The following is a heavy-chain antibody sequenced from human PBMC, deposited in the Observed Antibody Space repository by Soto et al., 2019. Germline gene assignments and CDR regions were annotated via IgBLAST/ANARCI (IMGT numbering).Heavy chain of an antibody. D-gene: IGHD5-18*01. J-gene: IGHJ5*02. CDR2: IIPIFGTA. Sequence: GASVKVSCKASGGTFSSYAISWVRQAPGQGLEWMGGIIPIFGTANYAQRFQGRVTITADESTSTAYMELSSLRSEDTAVYYCARVVDTAMVMFDPWGQGTLVTVSS. CDR3: ARVVDTAMVMFDP. CDR1: GGTFSSYA. V-gene: IGHV1-69*13.